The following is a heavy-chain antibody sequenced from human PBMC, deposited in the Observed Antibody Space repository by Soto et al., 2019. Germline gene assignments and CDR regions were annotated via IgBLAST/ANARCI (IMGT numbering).Heavy chain of an antibody. CDR3: ARWVGATSFDY. V-gene: IGHV4-31*03. CDR1: GGSISSGGYY. CDR2: IYYSGSN. J-gene: IGHJ4*02. Sequence: QVQLQESGPGLVKPSQTLSLTCTVSGGSISSGGYYWSWIRQHPGKGLEWIGYIYYSGSNSYNPSLKSRVTITVDTSKNQFSLKLSSVTAADTAVYYCARWVGATSFDYWGQGTLVTVSS. D-gene: IGHD1-26*01.